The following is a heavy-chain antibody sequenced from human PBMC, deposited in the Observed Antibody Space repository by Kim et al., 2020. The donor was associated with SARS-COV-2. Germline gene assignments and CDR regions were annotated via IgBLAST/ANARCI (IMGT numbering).Heavy chain of an antibody. CDR3: AKTYDADGPPTFDH. J-gene: IGHJ4*02. V-gene: IGHV3-9*01. D-gene: IGHD5-12*01. Sequence: DPVKGRLHNSRDNAKNALYLQMNSLRTEDTALYYCAKTYDADGPPTFDHWGQGTLVTVSS.